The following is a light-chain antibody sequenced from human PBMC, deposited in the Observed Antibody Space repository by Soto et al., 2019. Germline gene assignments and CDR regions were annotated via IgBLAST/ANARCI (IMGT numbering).Light chain of an antibody. CDR1: SSDVGGYNY. J-gene: IGLJ2*01. V-gene: IGLV2-11*01. CDR2: DVS. CDR3: CSYAGSFTSE. Sequence: QSALTQPRSVSGSPGQSVTISCTGTSSDVGGYNYVSWYQQHPGKAPKLMIYDVSKRPSGVPDRFSGSKSGNTASLTISGLQAEDEADYYRCSYAGSFTSEFGGGTKLTVL.